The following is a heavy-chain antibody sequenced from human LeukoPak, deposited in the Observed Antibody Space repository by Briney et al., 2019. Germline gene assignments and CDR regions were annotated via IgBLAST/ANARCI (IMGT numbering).Heavy chain of an antibody. CDR1: GSTFSSYA. J-gene: IGHJ1*01. V-gene: IGHV3-23*01. CDR3: AKAGATWYFHH. D-gene: IGHD1-26*01. Sequence: GGSLRLSCADSGSTFSSYAMSWVRQAPGKGLEWVSGISGRGRSIDYADSVRGRFTISRDNSKNTLYLQMNSLSAEDTAVYYCAKAGATWYFHHWGQGTLVTVSS. CDR2: ISGRGRSI.